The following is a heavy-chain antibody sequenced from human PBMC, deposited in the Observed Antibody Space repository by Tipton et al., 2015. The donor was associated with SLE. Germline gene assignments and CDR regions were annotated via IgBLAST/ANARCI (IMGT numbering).Heavy chain of an antibody. Sequence: SLRLSCAASGFTFSRYGMHWVRQAPGKSLEWVAFIRFDGNVKQYADSVKGRFTIARDNSKNTLYLQMSSLRAEDTAVYYCLKGGWGSAADYWGHGTLVTVSS. CDR1: GFTFSRYG. CDR3: LKGGWGSAADY. V-gene: IGHV3-30*02. CDR2: IRFDGNVK. J-gene: IGHJ4*01. D-gene: IGHD5-12*01.